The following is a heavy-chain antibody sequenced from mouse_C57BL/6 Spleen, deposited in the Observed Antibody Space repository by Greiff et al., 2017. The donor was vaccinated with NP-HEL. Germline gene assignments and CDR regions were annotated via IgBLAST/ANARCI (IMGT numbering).Heavy chain of an antibody. Sequence: VQLKQSGPELVKPGASVKIPCKASGYTFTDYNMDWVKQSHGKSLEWIGDINPNTGGTIYNQKFKGKATLTVDKSSSTAYMELRSLTSEDTAVYYCAIYLVYDGYYVGAYWGQGTLVTVSA. V-gene: IGHV1-18*01. J-gene: IGHJ3*01. CDR1: GYTFTDYN. D-gene: IGHD2-3*01. CDR2: INPNTGGT. CDR3: AIYLVYDGYYVGAY.